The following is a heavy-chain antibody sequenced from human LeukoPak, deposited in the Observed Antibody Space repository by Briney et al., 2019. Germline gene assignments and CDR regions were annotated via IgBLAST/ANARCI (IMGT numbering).Heavy chain of an antibody. J-gene: IGHJ5*02. CDR1: GGSITSGTYY. D-gene: IGHD2-2*01. Sequence: SEALSLTCTVSGGSITSGTYYWSWIRHRPGTGLEWIRYTHYSGSTYNHPSRKSRVTITVNTSKNHLSLKLRPGITAHLASYFCARDGCSGTGCYGNWFDPWGQGTLVTVSS. CDR3: ARDGCSGTGCYGNWFDP. CDR2: THYSGST. V-gene: IGHV4-31*03.